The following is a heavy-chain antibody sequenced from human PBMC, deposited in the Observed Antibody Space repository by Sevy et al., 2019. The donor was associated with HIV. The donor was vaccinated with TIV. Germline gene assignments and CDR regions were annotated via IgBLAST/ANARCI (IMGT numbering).Heavy chain of an antibody. J-gene: IGHJ4*02. CDR3: AREEEGTSYFDY. V-gene: IGHV4-61*02. CDR1: GGSISTRSYY. Sequence: SETLSLTCTVSGGSISTRSYYWSWIRQPAGKGLEWIGRIYTSGSTNYNPSLKSRVTISVDTSKNQFSLKLSYVTAADTAVYYCAREEEGTSYFDYWGQGTLVTVSS. D-gene: IGHD3-10*01. CDR2: IYTSGST.